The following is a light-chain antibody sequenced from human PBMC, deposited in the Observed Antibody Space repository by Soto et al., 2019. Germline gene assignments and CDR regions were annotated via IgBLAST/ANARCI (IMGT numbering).Light chain of an antibody. V-gene: IGKV3-20*01. CDR2: GAS. CDR1: QSVGTY. CDR3: QQYGSSAPIT. Sequence: EIVFTQSPGTLSLSTGERATLPCRASQSVGTYLAWYQQKPGQAPRLLIYGASSRATGIPDRFSGSGSETDFTLTISRLEPEDFALYYCQQYGSSAPITFGQGTRLETK. J-gene: IGKJ5*01.